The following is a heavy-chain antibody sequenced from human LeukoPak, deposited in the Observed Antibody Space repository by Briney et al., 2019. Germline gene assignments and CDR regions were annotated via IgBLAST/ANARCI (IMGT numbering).Heavy chain of an antibody. CDR3: ALDIVVVPAAIREGPDAFDI. V-gene: IGHV1-18*01. CDR1: GYTFTSYG. Sequence: ASVKVSCKASGYTFTSYGISWVRQAPGQGLEWMGWISAYNGNTNYAQKLQGRVTMTTDTSTSTAYMELRSLRSDDTAVYYCALDIVVVPAAIREGPDAFDIWGQGTMVTVSS. CDR2: ISAYNGNT. D-gene: IGHD2-2*02. J-gene: IGHJ3*02.